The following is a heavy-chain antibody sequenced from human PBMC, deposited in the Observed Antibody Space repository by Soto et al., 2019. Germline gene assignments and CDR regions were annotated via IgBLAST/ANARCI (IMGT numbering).Heavy chain of an antibody. Sequence: SETLSLTCTVSGGSISSSSYYWGWIRQPPGKGLEWIGSIYYSGSTYYNPSLKSRVTISVDTSKNQFSLKLSSVTAADTAVYYCARLPGSLYYYYYYMDVWGKGTTVTVSS. J-gene: IGHJ6*03. CDR1: GGSISSSSYY. CDR2: IYYSGST. D-gene: IGHD1-26*01. CDR3: ARLPGSLYYYYYYMDV. V-gene: IGHV4-39*07.